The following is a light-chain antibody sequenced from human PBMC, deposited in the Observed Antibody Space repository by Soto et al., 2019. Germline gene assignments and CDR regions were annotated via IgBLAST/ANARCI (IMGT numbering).Light chain of an antibody. CDR2: DAS. Sequence: EIVLTQSPATLSLSPGERATLSCRASQSVSSYLAWYQQKPGQAPRPLIYDASNRATGIPARFSGSGYGTDFNLTISSLETEDFAVYYCQQRSNWPWTFGQGTKVDIK. J-gene: IGKJ1*01. CDR3: QQRSNWPWT. V-gene: IGKV3-11*01. CDR1: QSVSSY.